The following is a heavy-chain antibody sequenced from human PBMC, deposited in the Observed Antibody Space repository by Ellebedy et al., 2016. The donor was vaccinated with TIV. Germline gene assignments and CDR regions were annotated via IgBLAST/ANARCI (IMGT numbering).Heavy chain of an antibody. Sequence: AASVKVSCKASGYTFTTYTMHWVRQAPGQRPEWMGWINAGTGDTKYSQKFQGRVTLTRDTSASTAYMELSSLRSEDTAVYYCARDACRTFSGGRCYSHYYGMDVWGQGTTVTVSS. D-gene: IGHD2-15*01. V-gene: IGHV1-3*01. CDR1: GYTFTTYT. CDR3: ARDACRTFSGGRCYSHYYGMDV. J-gene: IGHJ6*02. CDR2: INAGTGDT.